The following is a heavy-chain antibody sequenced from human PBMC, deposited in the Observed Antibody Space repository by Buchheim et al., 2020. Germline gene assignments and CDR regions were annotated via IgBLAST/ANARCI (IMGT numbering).Heavy chain of an antibody. V-gene: IGHV4-34*01. CDR3: ARWRGAIVAYYYYYYGMDV. D-gene: IGHD2-15*01. CDR1: GGSFSGYY. Sequence: QVQLQQWGAGLLKPSETLSLTCAVYGGSFSGYYWSWIRQPPGKGLEWIGEINHSGSTNYNPSLKSRLTISVNRSKNQFSLKLSSVTAADTAVYYCARWRGAIVAYYYYYYGMDVWGQGTT. J-gene: IGHJ6*02. CDR2: INHSGST.